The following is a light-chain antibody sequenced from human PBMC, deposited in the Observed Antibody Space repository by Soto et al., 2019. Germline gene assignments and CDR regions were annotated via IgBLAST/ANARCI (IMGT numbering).Light chain of an antibody. Sequence: DIQMTQSPPSLSASVGDRVTITCLASQSIVTYLNWYLQKPGKAPKLLIYAASNLQSGVPSRFSGSGSGTDFTLTISSLQPEDFATYYCQQSYSTLSITFGQGTRLEIK. CDR1: QSIVTY. CDR2: AAS. J-gene: IGKJ5*01. V-gene: IGKV1-39*01. CDR3: QQSYSTLSIT.